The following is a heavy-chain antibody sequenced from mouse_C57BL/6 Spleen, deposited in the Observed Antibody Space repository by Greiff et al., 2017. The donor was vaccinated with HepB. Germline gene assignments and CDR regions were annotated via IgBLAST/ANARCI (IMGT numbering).Heavy chain of an antibody. D-gene: IGHD1-3*01. J-gene: IGHJ3*01. CDR2: ISSGGSYT. Sequence: EVKLVQSGGDLVKPGGSLKLSCAASGFTFSSYGMSWVRQTPDQRLEWVATISSGGSYTYYPDSVKGRFTISRDNAKNTLYLQMSSRKSEDTAMYYWATLKAYWGQGTLVTVAA. V-gene: IGHV5-6*01. CDR3: ATLKAY. CDR1: GFTFSSYG.